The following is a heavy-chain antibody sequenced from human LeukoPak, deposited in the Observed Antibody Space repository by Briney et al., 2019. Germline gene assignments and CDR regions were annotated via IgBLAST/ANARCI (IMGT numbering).Heavy chain of an antibody. Sequence: GGSLRLSCAASGFTFSSYAMHWVRQAPGKGLEWVAVISYDGSNKYYADSVKGRFTISRDNSKNMLYLQMNSLRAEDTAVYYCAREDLIAVAVFDYWGQGTLVTVSS. V-gene: IGHV3-30*04. J-gene: IGHJ4*02. CDR1: GFTFSSYA. D-gene: IGHD6-19*01. CDR2: ISYDGSNK. CDR3: AREDLIAVAVFDY.